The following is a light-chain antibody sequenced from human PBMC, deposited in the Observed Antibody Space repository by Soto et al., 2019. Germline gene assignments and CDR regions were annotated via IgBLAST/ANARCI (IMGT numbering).Light chain of an antibody. V-gene: IGKV3-20*01. CDR1: QSVGSDY. CDR2: GAS. CDR3: QQYGRSPYT. J-gene: IGKJ2*01. Sequence: EIVLTQSPGTLSLSPGERATLSCRASQSVGSDYLAWYQQKPGQAPRLLIHGASSRATGIPDRSSGSGSGTDFTLTISRLESEDFAVYYCQQYGRSPYTFGQGTKLEIK.